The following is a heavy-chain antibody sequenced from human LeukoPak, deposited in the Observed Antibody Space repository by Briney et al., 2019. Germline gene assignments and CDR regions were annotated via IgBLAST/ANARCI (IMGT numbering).Heavy chain of an antibody. V-gene: IGHV3-21*01. CDR3: ARAPGGYCSSTSCYVWFDP. CDR2: ISSSSSYI. Sequence: KAGGPLRLSCAASGFTFSSYSMNWVRQAPGKGLEWVSAISSSSSYIYYADSVKGRFTISRDNAKNSLYLQMNSLRAEDTAVYYCARAPGGYCSSTSCYVWFDPWGQGTLVTVSS. CDR1: GFTFSSYS. J-gene: IGHJ5*02. D-gene: IGHD2-2*01.